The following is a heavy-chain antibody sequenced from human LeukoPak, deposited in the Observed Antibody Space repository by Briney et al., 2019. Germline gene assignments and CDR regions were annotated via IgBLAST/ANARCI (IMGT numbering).Heavy chain of an antibody. V-gene: IGHV4-38-2*01. J-gene: IGHJ6*03. CDR1: GYSISSGYY. Sequence: SETLSLTCAVSGYSISSGYYWGWIRQPPGKGLEWIGSIYHSGSTYYNPSLKSRVTISVDTSKNQFSLKLSSVTAADTAVYYCARGGYDRNYYMDVWGEGTTVTASS. CDR2: IYHSGST. D-gene: IGHD5-12*01. CDR3: ARGGYDRNYYMDV.